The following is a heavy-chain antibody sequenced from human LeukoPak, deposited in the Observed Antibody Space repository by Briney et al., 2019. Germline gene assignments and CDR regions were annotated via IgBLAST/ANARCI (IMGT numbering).Heavy chain of an antibody. CDR1: GFTFSDYY. CDR2: INWHGGST. Sequence: GGSLRLSCAASGFTFSDYYMSWVRQAPGKGLEWVSGINWHGGSTGYADSVKGRFTISRDNAKNSLYLQMNSLRAEDTALYYYARDRPYGSGSYPLYYFDYWGQGTLVTVSS. CDR3: ARDRPYGSGSYPLYYFDY. V-gene: IGHV3-20*04. D-gene: IGHD3-10*01. J-gene: IGHJ4*02.